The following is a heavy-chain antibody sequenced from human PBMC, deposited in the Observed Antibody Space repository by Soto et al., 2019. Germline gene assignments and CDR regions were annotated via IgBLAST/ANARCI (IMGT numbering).Heavy chain of an antibody. CDR1: GFTFSTYA. J-gene: IGHJ5*02. D-gene: IGHD2-21*02. Sequence: EVQLLESGGGLVQPGGSLRLSCAASGFTFSTYAMRWVRQAPWKGLEWVSTISGSGGSTHYADSVKGRFTISRDNSKNTLYLQMNSLRAEDTAVYYCAKFYGGNSAHTYTIDPWGQGTLVTVSS. CDR3: AKFYGGNSAHTYTIDP. V-gene: IGHV3-23*01. CDR2: ISGSGGST.